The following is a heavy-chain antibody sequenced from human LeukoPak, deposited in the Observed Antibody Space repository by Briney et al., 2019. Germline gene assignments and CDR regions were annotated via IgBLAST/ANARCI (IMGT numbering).Heavy chain of an antibody. CDR1: GGSISSYY. V-gene: IGHV4-4*07. D-gene: IGHD4-11*01. Sequence: PSETLSLTCTVSGGSISSYYWSWIRQPAGKGLEWIGRFYISGSTNYNPSLKSRVIMSVDTSKNQFSLRLNSVTAADTAVYYCARDFLLQSEGLFDYWGQGTLVTVSS. CDR2: FYISGST. J-gene: IGHJ4*02. CDR3: ARDFLLQSEGLFDY.